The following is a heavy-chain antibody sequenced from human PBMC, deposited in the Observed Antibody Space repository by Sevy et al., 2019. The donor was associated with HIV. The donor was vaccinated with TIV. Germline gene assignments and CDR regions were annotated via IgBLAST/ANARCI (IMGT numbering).Heavy chain of an antibody. J-gene: IGHJ3*02. CDR3: TRDERDLDAFDI. CDR2: IRTTVNGGTA. V-gene: IGHV3-49*03. Sequence: GGSLRLSCATSGFTFYNYAMSWLRQAPGKGLEWIGFIRTTVNGGTAEYAASVEGRFTISRYDSRSIAYLQMNNLKTEDTAVYYCTRDERDLDAFDIWGQGTMVTVSS. CDR1: GFTFYNYA.